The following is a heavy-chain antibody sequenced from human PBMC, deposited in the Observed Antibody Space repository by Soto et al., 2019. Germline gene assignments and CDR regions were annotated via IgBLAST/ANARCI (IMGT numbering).Heavy chain of an antibody. CDR1: GGSISTYY. Sequence: QVQLQESGPGLVKASETLSLTCSDPGGSISTYYWNWIRQPPGKGLEWIGYIYYSGSTNYNPSLKSRVTISLDTSKSQFSLELSSVNAADRAVYYCARDRLANWFDPWGQGTLVTVSS. CDR3: ARDRLANWFDP. J-gene: IGHJ5*02. D-gene: IGHD3-9*01. V-gene: IGHV4-59*01. CDR2: IYYSGST.